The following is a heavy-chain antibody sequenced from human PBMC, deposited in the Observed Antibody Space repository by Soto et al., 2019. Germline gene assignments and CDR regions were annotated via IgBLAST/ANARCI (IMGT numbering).Heavy chain of an antibody. CDR2: ISAYNGNT. CDR1: GYTFTSYG. D-gene: IGHD5-18*01. CDR3: ARDVDTAMVNWFDP. J-gene: IGHJ5*02. Sequence: ASVKVSCKASGYTFTSYGISWVRQAPGQGLEWMGWISAYNGNTNYAQKLQGRVTMTTDTSTSTAYMELRSLGSDDTAVYYCARDVDTAMVNWFDPWGQGTLVTVSS. V-gene: IGHV1-18*01.